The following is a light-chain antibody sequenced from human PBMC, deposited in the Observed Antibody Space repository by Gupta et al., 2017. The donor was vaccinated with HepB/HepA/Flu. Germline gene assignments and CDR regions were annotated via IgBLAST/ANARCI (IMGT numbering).Light chain of an antibody. Sequence: QSALTQPASVSGSPGQSITISCTGTNSDVGAYNYVSWYQQHPGKIPKLMIYDVTYRPAGVSSRFSGSKSGNTASLTISGLQAEDAGDYFCKSYAGSNIWVFGGGTKLTVL. V-gene: IGLV2-14*01. J-gene: IGLJ3*02. CDR2: DVT. CDR1: NSDVGAYNY. CDR3: KSYAGSNIWV.